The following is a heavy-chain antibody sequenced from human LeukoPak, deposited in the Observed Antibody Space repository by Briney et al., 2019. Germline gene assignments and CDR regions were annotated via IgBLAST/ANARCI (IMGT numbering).Heavy chain of an antibody. D-gene: IGHD4/OR15-4a*01. CDR1: GFPFSAYA. Sequence: PGGSLRLSCAASGFPFSAYAMSWVRQAPGKGLEWVSAISASGDTTYYADSVRGRFTISRDNAKNTLYLQMNSLRAEDTAVYYCARRAGAYSHPYDYWGQGTLVTVSS. J-gene: IGHJ4*02. V-gene: IGHV3-23*01. CDR3: ARRAGAYSHPYDY. CDR2: ISASGDTT.